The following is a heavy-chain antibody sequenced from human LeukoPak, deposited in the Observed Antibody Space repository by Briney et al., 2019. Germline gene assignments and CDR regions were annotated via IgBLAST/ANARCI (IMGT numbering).Heavy chain of an antibody. J-gene: IGHJ4*02. CDR3: AKALRTRYSGSYYGGGPDY. V-gene: IGHV3-9*01. CDR1: GFTFSSYA. D-gene: IGHD1-26*01. CDR2: ISWNSGSI. Sequence: GGSLRLSCAASGFTFSSYAMSWVRQAPGKGLEWVSGISWNSGSIGYADSVKGRFTISRDNAKNSLYLQMNSLRAEDTALYYCAKALRTRYSGSYYGGGPDYWGQGTLVTVSS.